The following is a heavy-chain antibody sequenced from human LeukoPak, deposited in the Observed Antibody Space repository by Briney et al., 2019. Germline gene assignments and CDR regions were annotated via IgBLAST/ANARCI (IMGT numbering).Heavy chain of an antibody. CDR2: INHSGGT. D-gene: IGHD6-19*01. V-gene: IGHV4-34*01. CDR1: GGSFSGYY. J-gene: IGHJ4*02. Sequence: SETLSLTCAVYGGSFSGYYWSWIRQPPGKGLEWIGEINHSGGTNYNPSLKSRVTISVDTSKNQFSLKLSSVTAADTAVCFCARDTTPYSSGWYDYWGQGTLVTVSS. CDR3: ARDTTPYSSGWYDY.